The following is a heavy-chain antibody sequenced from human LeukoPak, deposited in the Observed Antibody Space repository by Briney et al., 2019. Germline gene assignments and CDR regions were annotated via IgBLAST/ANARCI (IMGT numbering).Heavy chain of an antibody. Sequence: SETLSLTCTVSSGSVSNGDYYWSWLRQPPRKALEWIGYIYYTGSAYYNPSLGGRVTLSVDTSKNQFSVKLSSVTAADTAVYYCARSRNYYGSGDYWGQGTLVTVSS. CDR2: IYYTGSA. V-gene: IGHV4-61*08. CDR1: SGSVSNGDYY. CDR3: ARSRNYYGSGDY. J-gene: IGHJ4*02. D-gene: IGHD3-10*01.